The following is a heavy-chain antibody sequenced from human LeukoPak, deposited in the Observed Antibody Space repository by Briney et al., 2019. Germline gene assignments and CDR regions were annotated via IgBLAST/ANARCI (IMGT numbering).Heavy chain of an antibody. CDR2: ISAYNGNT. CDR1: GGTFSSYA. CDR3: ARVLSDSSGYYSYYFDY. D-gene: IGHD3-22*01. Sequence: ASVKVSCKASGGTFSSYAISWVRQAPGQGLEWMGWISAYNGNTNYAQKLQGRVTMTTDTSTSTAYMELRSLRSDDTAVYYCARVLSDSSGYYSYYFDYWGQGTLVTVSS. J-gene: IGHJ4*02. V-gene: IGHV1-18*01.